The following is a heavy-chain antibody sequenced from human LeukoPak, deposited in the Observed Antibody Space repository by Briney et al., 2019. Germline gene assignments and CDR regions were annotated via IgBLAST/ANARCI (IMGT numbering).Heavy chain of an antibody. V-gene: IGHV4-39*07. Sequence: SETLSLTCTVSGGSISSSSYYWGWIRQPPGKGLEWIGSIYYSGSTYYNPSLKSRVTISVDTSKNQFSLKLSSVTAADTAVYYCARGILWFGENTPSWFDPWGQGTLVTVSS. CDR3: ARGILWFGENTPSWFDP. J-gene: IGHJ5*02. D-gene: IGHD3-10*01. CDR1: GGSISSSSYY. CDR2: IYYSGST.